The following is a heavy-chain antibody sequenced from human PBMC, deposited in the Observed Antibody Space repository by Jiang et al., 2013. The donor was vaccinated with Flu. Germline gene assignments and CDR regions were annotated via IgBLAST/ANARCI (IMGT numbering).Heavy chain of an antibody. D-gene: IGHD5-12*01. Sequence: GESLKISCKGSGYSFTSYWIGWVRQMPGKGLEWMGIIYPGDSDTRYSPSFQGQVTISADKSISTAYLQWSSLKASDTAMYYCARHIPLLGLSRYSGYEQKGGYFDYWGQGTLVTVSS. J-gene: IGHJ4*02. CDR2: IYPGDSDT. V-gene: IGHV5-51*01. CDR1: GYSFTSYW. CDR3: ARHIPLLGLSRYSGYEQKGGYFDY.